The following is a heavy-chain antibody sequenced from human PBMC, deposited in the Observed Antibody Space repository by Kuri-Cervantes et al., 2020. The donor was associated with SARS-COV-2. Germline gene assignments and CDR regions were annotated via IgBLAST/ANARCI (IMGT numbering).Heavy chain of an antibody. CDR1: GFTFSSYA. CDR2: ISYDGSNK. J-gene: IGHJ4*02. Sequence: GGSLRLSCAASGFTFSSYAMHWVRQAPGKGLEWVAVISYDGSNKYYADSVKGRFTISRDNSKNTLYLQMNSLRAEDTAVYYCARGGVGITVDYWGQGTLVTVSS. D-gene: IGHD3-3*01. V-gene: IGHV3-30-3*01. CDR3: ARGGVGITVDY.